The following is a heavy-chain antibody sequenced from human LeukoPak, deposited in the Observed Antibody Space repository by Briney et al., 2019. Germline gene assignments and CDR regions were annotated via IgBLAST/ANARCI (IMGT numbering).Heavy chain of an antibody. CDR1: GYSFTSYW. CDR2: IYPGDSDT. CDR3: ARRGYYDSSGYSGNYFDY. J-gene: IGHJ4*02. D-gene: IGHD3-22*01. Sequence: GESLKISCKGSGYSFTSYWIGWARQMPGKGLEWMGIIYPGDSDTRYSPSFQGQVTISADKSISTAYLQWSSLKASDPAMYYCARRGYYDSSGYSGNYFDYWGQGTLVTVSS. V-gene: IGHV5-51*01.